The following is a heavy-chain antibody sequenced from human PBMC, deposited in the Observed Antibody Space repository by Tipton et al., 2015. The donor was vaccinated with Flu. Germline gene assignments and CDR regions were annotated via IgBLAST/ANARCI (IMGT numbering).Heavy chain of an antibody. J-gene: IGHJ5*02. CDR1: GFTFSSYE. Sequence: LSLTCAASGFTFSSYEMNWVRQAPGKGLEWVSYISSSGSTIYYADSVKGRFTISRDNAKNSLHLQMNSLRAEDTAVYYCAVMVVAATHNWFDPWGQGTLVTVSS. CDR2: ISSSGSTI. V-gene: IGHV3-48*03. CDR3: AVMVVAATHNWFDP. D-gene: IGHD2-15*01.